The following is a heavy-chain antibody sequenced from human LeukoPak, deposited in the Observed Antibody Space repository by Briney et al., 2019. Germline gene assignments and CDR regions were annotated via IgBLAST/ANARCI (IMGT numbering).Heavy chain of an antibody. CDR2: IRYDGSNK. V-gene: IGHV3-30*02. Sequence: GGSLRLSCAASGFTFSSYGMHWVRQAPGNGLEWVAFIRYDGSNKYYADSVKGRFTISRDNAKNSLYLQMNSLRAEDTALYYCAKEHYYGSGVDYWGQGTLVTVSS. CDR1: GFTFSSYG. D-gene: IGHD3-10*01. CDR3: AKEHYYGSGVDY. J-gene: IGHJ4*02.